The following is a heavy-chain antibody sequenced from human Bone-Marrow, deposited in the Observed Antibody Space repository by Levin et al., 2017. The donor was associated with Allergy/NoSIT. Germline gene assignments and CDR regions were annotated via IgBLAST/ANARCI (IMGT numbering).Heavy chain of an antibody. CDR3: AREYRTFYYMDA. V-gene: IGHV4-61*02. CDR1: GGSITSGDYY. CDR2: IYIAGGT. Sequence: PSETLSLTCTVSGGSITSGDYYWNWIRQPAGKGLEWIGRIYIAGGTTYNPSLKSRVTMLVDTSNHHFSLKLSSVTAADTAVYYCAREYRTFYYMDAWGKGTTVTVSS. J-gene: IGHJ6*03. D-gene: IGHD5-18*01.